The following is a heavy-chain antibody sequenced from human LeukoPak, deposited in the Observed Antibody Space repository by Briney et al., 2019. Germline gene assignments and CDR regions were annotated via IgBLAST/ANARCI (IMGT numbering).Heavy chain of an antibody. CDR3: ARHSRQGYNYIEY. CDR1: GGSISSYY. V-gene: IGHV4-59*08. Sequence: PSETLSLTCTVSGGSISSYYWSWIRQPPGKGLEWVGYIHYSGSTNHNPSLKSRVTISVDTPKNQFSLKLSSVIAADTAVYYCARHSRQGYNYIEYWGQGILVTVSS. D-gene: IGHD5-24*01. J-gene: IGHJ4*02. CDR2: IHYSGST.